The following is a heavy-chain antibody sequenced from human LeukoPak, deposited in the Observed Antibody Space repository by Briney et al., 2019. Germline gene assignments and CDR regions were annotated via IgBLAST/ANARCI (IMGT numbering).Heavy chain of an antibody. Sequence: GGSLRLSCSASGFTFSSYAMHWVRQAPGKGLEYVSGVSGNGGTTYYADSVEGRFTISRDNSKNTLYLQMSSLRVEDTAAYYCVKDIRVYYYDSSFDYWGQGTLVTVSS. CDR2: VSGNGGTT. V-gene: IGHV3-64D*09. CDR3: VKDIRVYYYDSSFDY. D-gene: IGHD3-22*01. CDR1: GFTFSSYA. J-gene: IGHJ4*02.